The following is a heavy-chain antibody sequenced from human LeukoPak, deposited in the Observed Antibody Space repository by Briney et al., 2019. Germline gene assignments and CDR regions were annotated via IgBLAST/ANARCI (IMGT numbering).Heavy chain of an antibody. CDR3: ARGRMVPVSPSAFDI. CDR2: IYYSGST. V-gene: IGHV4-39*07. Sequence: PSETLSLTCTVSGGSISSSSYYWGCIRQPPGKRLECIGSIYYSGSTYYNPSLKSRVTISVDTSKNQFSLKLSSVTAADTAVYYCARGRMVPVSPSAFDIWGQGTMVTVSS. CDR1: GGSISSSSYY. J-gene: IGHJ3*02. D-gene: IGHD2-8*01.